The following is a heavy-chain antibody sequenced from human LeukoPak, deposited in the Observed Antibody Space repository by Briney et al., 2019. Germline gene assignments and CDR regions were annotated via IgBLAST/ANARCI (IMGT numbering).Heavy chain of an antibody. V-gene: IGHV1-2*02. CDR2: INPNSGGT. CDR1: GYTFTGYY. J-gene: IGHJ4*02. D-gene: IGHD5-18*01. Sequence: GASVKVSCKASGYTFTGYYMHWVRQAPGQGLEWMGWINPNSGGTNYAQKFQGRVTMTRDTSISTAYMELSRLRSDDTAVYYCARVNWGYSYGVDYWGQGTLVTVSS. CDR3: ARVNWGYSYGVDY.